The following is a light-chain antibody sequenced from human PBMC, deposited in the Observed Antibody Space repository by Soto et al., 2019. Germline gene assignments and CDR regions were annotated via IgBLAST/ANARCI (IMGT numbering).Light chain of an antibody. CDR1: QSVANW. V-gene: IGKV1-5*03. Sequence: DIQMTQSPSTLSASVGDRVTITCRASQSVANWLAWYQQKPGKAPELLIYEASSLETGVPSRFSGSGSETEFSLTITSLQPEDFGFYYCQQYNNYPLTFGGGTKVDIK. J-gene: IGKJ4*01. CDR3: QQYNNYPLT. CDR2: EAS.